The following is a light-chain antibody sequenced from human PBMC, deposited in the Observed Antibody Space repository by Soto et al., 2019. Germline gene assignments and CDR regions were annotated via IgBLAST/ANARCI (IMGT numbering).Light chain of an antibody. V-gene: IGKV3-20*01. Sequence: EIVLTQSPGTLSLSPGERATLSCRASQSISSSYLAWYQQKPGQAPRLLIYGASSRATGIPDRFSGGGSGTDFTLTISRLEPEDFAVYYCQQYGTSPALTFGGGTKVEMK. CDR1: QSISSSY. CDR2: GAS. CDR3: QQYGTSPALT. J-gene: IGKJ4*01.